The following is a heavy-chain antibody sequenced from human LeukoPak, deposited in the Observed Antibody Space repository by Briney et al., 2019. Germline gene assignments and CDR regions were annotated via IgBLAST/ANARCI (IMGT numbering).Heavy chain of an antibody. D-gene: IGHD6-13*01. J-gene: IGHJ5*02. CDR2: IILIFGTA. Sequence: ASVKVSCKASGGTFSSYAISWVRQAPGQGLEWMGGIILIFGTANYAQKFQGRVTITTDESTSTAYMELSSLGSEDTAVYYCARESTQGRAAAGPKFNWFDPWGQGTLVTVSS. CDR3: ARESTQGRAAAGPKFNWFDP. CDR1: GGTFSSYA. V-gene: IGHV1-69*05.